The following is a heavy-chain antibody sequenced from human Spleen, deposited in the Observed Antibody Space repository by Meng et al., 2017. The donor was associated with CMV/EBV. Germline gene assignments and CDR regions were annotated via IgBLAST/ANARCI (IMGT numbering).Heavy chain of an antibody. CDR2: INPRDGDT. CDR1: GYSFTAYY. J-gene: IGHJ6*02. Sequence: ASVKVSCKASGYSFTAYYVHWVRQSPGQGLEWMGIINPRDGDTTYAQKFQGRVTLTRDTSTTTVYMELSSLRSEDTAVYFCAKEVGATYYYNGMDVWGQGTTVTVSS. D-gene: IGHD1-26*01. CDR3: AKEVGATYYYNGMDV. V-gene: IGHV1-46*01.